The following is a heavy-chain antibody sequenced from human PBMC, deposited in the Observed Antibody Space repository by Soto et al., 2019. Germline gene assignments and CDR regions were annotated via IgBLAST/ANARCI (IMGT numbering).Heavy chain of an antibody. Sequence: PGGSLRLSCAASGFTFSSYAMHWVRQAPGKGLEWVAVISYDGSNKYYADSVKGRFTISRDNSKNTLYLQMNSLRAEDTAVYYCARSRGSDYYYYYGMDVWGQVPTGTFSS. D-gene: IGHD3-10*01. CDR1: GFTFSSYA. V-gene: IGHV3-30-3*01. J-gene: IGHJ6*02. CDR2: ISYDGSNK. CDR3: ARSRGSDYYYYYGMDV.